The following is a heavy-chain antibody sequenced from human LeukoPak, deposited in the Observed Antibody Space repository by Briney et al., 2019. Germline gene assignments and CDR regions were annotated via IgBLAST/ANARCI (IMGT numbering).Heavy chain of an antibody. D-gene: IGHD2-2*01. CDR1: GFIFGSYA. J-gene: IGHJ2*01. Sequence: GGSLRLSCAGSGFIFGSYAMSWVRQAPGKGLEWVSTISDSGSNTYSADSVKGRFTISRGDSKNTLYLQMNSLRAEDMAVYYCARGLRDRTSITCFTYWYFDLWGRGTLVTVSS. CDR2: ISDSGSNT. V-gene: IGHV3-23*01. CDR3: ARGLRDRTSITCFTYWYFDL.